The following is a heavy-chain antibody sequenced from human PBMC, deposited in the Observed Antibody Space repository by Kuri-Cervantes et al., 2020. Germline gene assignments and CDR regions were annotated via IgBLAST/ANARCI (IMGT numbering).Heavy chain of an antibody. D-gene: IGHD2-15*01. CDR3: ASRGACSGGSCNSGAY. CDR2: IYYSGST. CDR1: GGSISSSTHY. Sequence: GSLRLSCTVSGGSISSSTHYWGWIRQPPGKGLEWIGNIYYSGSTYYNPSLKSRVTISVDTSRNQFSLKLSSVTVADTAVYYCASRGACSGGSCNSGAYWGQGTLVTVSS. J-gene: IGHJ4*02. V-gene: IGHV4-39*07.